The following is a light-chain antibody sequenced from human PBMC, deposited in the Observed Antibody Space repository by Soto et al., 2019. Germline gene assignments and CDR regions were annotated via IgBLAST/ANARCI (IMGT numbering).Light chain of an antibody. CDR1: QSISSW. J-gene: IGKJ1*01. V-gene: IGKV1-5*01. Sequence: DIQMTQSPSTLSASVGDRVTITCRASQSISSWLAWYQQKPGKAPKVLIYDASSLQSGVPSRFSGSGSGTEFTLSISSLQPDDFATYYCQHYNSYPWTFGQGTRWIS. CDR2: DAS. CDR3: QHYNSYPWT.